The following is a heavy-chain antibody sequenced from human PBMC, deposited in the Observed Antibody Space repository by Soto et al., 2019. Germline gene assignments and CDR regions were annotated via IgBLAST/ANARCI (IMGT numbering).Heavy chain of an antibody. CDR3: ASTGYGDYGFCDY. D-gene: IGHD4-17*01. CDR2: IIPILGIA. CDR1: GGTFSSYT. Sequence: QVQLVQSGAEVKKPGSSVKVSCKASGGTFSSYTISWVRQAPGQGLEWMGRIIPILGIANYAQKFQGRVTITADKSTSTAYMELSSLRSEDTAVCYCASTGYGDYGFCDYWGQGTLVTVSS. J-gene: IGHJ4*02. V-gene: IGHV1-69*02.